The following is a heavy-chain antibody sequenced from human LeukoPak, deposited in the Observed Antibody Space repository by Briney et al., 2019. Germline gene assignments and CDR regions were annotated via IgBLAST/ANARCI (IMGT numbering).Heavy chain of an antibody. CDR2: ISSSSSYI. V-gene: IGHV3-21*01. J-gene: IGHJ4*02. Sequence: PGGSLRLSCAASGFTLSSYSMNWVRQAPGKGLEWVSSISSSSSYIYYADSVKGRFTISRDNAKNSLYLQMNSLRAEDTAVYYCARYSGRDGYRGSENDFDYWGQGTLVTVSS. CDR1: GFTLSSYS. CDR3: ARYSGRDGYRGSENDFDY. D-gene: IGHD5-24*01.